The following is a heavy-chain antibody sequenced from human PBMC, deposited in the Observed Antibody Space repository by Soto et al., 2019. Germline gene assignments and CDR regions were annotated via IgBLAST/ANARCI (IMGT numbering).Heavy chain of an antibody. J-gene: IGHJ4*02. D-gene: IGHD1-26*01. V-gene: IGHV4-61*05. CDR2: IYYSGST. Sequence: PSDTLSLTFAVSGYSISSGGFSWGGIRQPPGKGLEWIGYIYYSGSTNYNPSLKSRVTISVDTSKNQFSLKLSSVTAADTAVYYCARRYGATFDYWGQGTLVTVSS. CDR1: GYSISSGGFS. CDR3: ARRYGATFDY.